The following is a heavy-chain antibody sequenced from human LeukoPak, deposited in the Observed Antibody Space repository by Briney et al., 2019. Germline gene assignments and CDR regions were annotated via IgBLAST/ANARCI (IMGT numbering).Heavy chain of an antibody. D-gene: IGHD2-21*01. V-gene: IGHV4-34*01. CDR3: ARGCLYCGDDCYIDS. Sequence: SETLSLTCAVYGASFNIYYWSWIRQPPGKGLEWIGEINHRGGTNYNSSLKSRVTISVDTSKNQFSLNLSSVTAADTAIYYCARGCLYCGDDCYIDSWGQGTLVTVSS. CDR1: GASFNIYY. CDR2: INHRGGT. J-gene: IGHJ4*02.